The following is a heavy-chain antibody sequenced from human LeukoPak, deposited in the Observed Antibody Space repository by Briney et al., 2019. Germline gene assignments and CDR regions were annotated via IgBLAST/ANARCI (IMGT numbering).Heavy chain of an antibody. CDR1: GFTFSSYG. J-gene: IGHJ4*02. Sequence: PGGSLRLSCAASGFTFSSYGMHWVRQAPGKGLEWVSSISSSTSYIYYADSVKGRFTISRDNAKNSLYLQMNSLRAEDTAVYYCARDFYGSGSYCDYWGQGTLVTVSS. CDR2: ISSSTSYI. CDR3: ARDFYGSGSYCDY. D-gene: IGHD3-10*01. V-gene: IGHV3-21*01.